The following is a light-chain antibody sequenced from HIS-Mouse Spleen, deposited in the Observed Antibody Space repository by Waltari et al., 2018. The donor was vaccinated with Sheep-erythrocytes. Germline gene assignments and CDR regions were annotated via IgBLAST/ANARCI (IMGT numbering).Light chain of an antibody. J-gene: IGLJ3*02. CDR2: EVS. V-gene: IGLV2-8*01. Sequence: QSALTQPPSASGSPGQSVTISCTGTSRDVGGYNYLSWYQQHPGKTPQLMIYEVSKRPSGVPDRFSGSKSGNTASLTVSGLQAEDEADYYCSSYAGSNNWVFGGGTKLTVL. CDR3: SSYAGSNNWV. CDR1: SRDVGGYNY.